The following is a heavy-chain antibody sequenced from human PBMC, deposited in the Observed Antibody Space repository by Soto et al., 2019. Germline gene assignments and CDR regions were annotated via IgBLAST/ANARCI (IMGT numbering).Heavy chain of an antibody. V-gene: IGHV2-70*01. Sequence: SGPTLVNPTQTLTLTCTFSGFSLSTSGMCVSWIRQPPGKALEWLALIDWDDDKYYSTSLKTRLTISKDTSKNQVVLTMTNMDPVDTATYYCARITVAVAGPYYYYHYGMDVWGQGTTVTVSS. J-gene: IGHJ6*02. CDR1: GFSLSTSGMC. CDR3: ARITVAVAGPYYYYHYGMDV. CDR2: IDWDDDK. D-gene: IGHD6-19*01.